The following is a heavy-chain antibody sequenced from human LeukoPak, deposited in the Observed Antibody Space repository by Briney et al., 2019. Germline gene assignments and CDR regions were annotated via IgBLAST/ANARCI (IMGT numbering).Heavy chain of an antibody. CDR2: ISGSGGST. CDR1: GFTFSSYA. D-gene: IGHD6-6*01. V-gene: IGHV3-23*01. CDR3: AKDHLAAPYYFDY. Sequence: PGGTLRLSCAASGFTFSSYAMSWVRQAPGKGLEWVSAISGSGGSTYYADSVKGRFTISRDNSKNTLYLQMNSLRAEDTAVYYCAKDHLAAPYYFDYWGQGTLVTVSS. J-gene: IGHJ4*02.